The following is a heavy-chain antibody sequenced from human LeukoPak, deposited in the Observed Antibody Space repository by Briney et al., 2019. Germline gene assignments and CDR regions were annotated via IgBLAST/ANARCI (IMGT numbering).Heavy chain of an antibody. D-gene: IGHD3-10*01. CDR3: ARGSYYYGSGSYKMDV. Sequence: PGGSLRLSCAASGFTFSSYSMNWVRQAPGKGLEWVSSISSSSSYIYYADSVKGRFTISRDDAKNSLYLQMNSLRAEDTAVYYCARGSYYYGSGSYKMDVWGKGTTVTVSS. V-gene: IGHV3-21*01. J-gene: IGHJ6*04. CDR2: ISSSSSYI. CDR1: GFTFSSYS.